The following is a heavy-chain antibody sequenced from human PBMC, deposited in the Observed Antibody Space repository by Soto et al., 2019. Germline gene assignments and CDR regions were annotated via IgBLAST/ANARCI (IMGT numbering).Heavy chain of an antibody. V-gene: IGHV3-30*18. D-gene: IGHD2-21*02. CDR2: ISYDGSNK. Sequence: GGSLRLSCAASGFTFSSYGMHWVRQAPGKGLEWVAVISYDGSNKYYADSVKGRFTISRDNSKNTLYLQMNSLRAEDTAVYYCAKTLTATPDYWGQGTLVTVS. CDR1: GFTFSSYG. CDR3: AKTLTATPDY. J-gene: IGHJ4*02.